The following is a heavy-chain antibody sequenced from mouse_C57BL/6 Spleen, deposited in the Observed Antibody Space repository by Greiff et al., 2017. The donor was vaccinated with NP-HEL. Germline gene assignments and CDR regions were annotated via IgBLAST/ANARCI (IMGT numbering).Heavy chain of an antibody. J-gene: IGHJ3*01. CDR3: ARAYYDYDGFAY. D-gene: IGHD2-4*01. CDR1: GFSLTSYA. CDR2: IWTGGGT. V-gene: IGHV2-9-1*01. Sequence: VQVVESGPGLVAPSQSLSITCTVSGFSLTSYAISWVRQPPGKGLEWLGVIWTGGGTNYNSALKSRLSISKDNSKSQVFLKMNRLQTDDTARYYCARAYYDYDGFAYWGQGTLVTVSA.